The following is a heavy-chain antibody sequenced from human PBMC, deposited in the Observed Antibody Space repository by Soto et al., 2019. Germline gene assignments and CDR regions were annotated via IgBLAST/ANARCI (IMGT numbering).Heavy chain of an antibody. CDR2: INPNSGGT. CDR3: ARGQYYYGSGSPAFDL. V-gene: IGHV1-2*04. CDR1: GYTFTGYY. Sequence: QVQLVQSGAEVKKPGASVKVSCKASGYTFTGYYMHWVRQAPGQGLEWMGWINPNSGGTNYAQKFQGWGTMTXXTXIXXAYMELSRLRSDDTAVYYCARGQYYYGSGSPAFDLWGRGTLGTVSS. J-gene: IGHJ2*01. D-gene: IGHD3-10*01.